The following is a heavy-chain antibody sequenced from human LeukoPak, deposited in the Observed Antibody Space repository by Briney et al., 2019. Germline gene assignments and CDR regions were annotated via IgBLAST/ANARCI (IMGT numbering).Heavy chain of an antibody. CDR2: ISSSSGYI. D-gene: IGHD7-27*01. Sequence: PGGSLRLSCAASGFTFSSYSMNWVRQAPGQGLEWVSSISSSSGYIWYVDSVKGRFTISRDNAKNSLFLQMSSLRVEDTAIYYCARDYVWGSSESDYWGQGTLVTVSS. CDR3: ARDYVWGSSESDY. J-gene: IGHJ4*02. CDR1: GFTFSSYS. V-gene: IGHV3-21*01.